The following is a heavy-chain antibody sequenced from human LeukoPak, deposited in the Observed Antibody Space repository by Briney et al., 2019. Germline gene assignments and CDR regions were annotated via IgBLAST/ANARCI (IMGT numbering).Heavy chain of an antibody. J-gene: IGHJ6*03. CDR3: ARRHGSGSYLRVSYYMDV. Sequence: GGSLRLSCAASGFTFSSYSMNWVRQAPGKGLEWVSYISSSSSTIYYADSVKGRSTISRDNAKNSLYLQMNSLRAEDTAVYYCARRHGSGSYLRVSYYMDVWGKGTTVTVSS. CDR2: ISSSSSTI. D-gene: IGHD3-10*01. V-gene: IGHV3-48*01. CDR1: GFTFSSYS.